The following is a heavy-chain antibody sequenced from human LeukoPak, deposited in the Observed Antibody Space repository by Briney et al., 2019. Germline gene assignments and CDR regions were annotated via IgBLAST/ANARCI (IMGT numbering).Heavy chain of an antibody. CDR2: IYISGTT. Sequence: SETLSLTCSVSGDSITNCYWNWIRQPAGKGLEWIGRIYISGTTNYNPSLKSRVTISVDTSKNQFSLKLSSMTAADTAVYYCARSAYSSSWYDRWGQGTLVTVSS. CDR3: ARSAYSSSWYDR. J-gene: IGHJ5*02. D-gene: IGHD6-13*01. V-gene: IGHV4-4*07. CDR1: GDSITNCY.